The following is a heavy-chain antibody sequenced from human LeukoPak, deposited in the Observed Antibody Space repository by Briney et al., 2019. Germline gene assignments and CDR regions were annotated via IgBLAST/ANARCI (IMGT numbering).Heavy chain of an antibody. CDR2: FDPEDGET. CDR3: AKGPQICSSTSCYFGYYYYGMDV. J-gene: IGHJ6*04. Sequence: ASVKVSCKVSGYTLTELSMHWVRQAPGKGLEWMGGFDPEDGETIYAQKFQGRVTMTEDTSTDTAYMELSSLRSEDTAVYYCAKGPQICSSTSCYFGYYYYGMDVWGKGTTVTVSS. D-gene: IGHD2-2*01. CDR1: GYTLTELS. V-gene: IGHV1-24*01.